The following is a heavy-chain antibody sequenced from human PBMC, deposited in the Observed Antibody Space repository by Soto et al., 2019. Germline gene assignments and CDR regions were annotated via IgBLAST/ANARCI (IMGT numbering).Heavy chain of an antibody. CDR3: AKGGYTYGLDP. Sequence: EVQLLESGGGSARLGGSLGLSCAPFGFSFTSLPMTWFAQAPGKGLEWVSAISESGDNTFYADSVKGRFTISRENSNNALYLQMDTLRAEDTALYFCAKGGYTYGLDPWGQGTLVTVSS. CDR1: GFSFTSLP. V-gene: IGHV3-23*01. CDR2: ISESGDNT. D-gene: IGHD5-18*01. J-gene: IGHJ5*02.